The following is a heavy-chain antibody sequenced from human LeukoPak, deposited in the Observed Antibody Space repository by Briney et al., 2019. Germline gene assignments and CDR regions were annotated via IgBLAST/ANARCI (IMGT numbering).Heavy chain of an antibody. V-gene: IGHV3-21*01. D-gene: IGHD3-22*01. CDR3: ARDYYYDSSGYTPAGDAFDI. CDR2: ISSSSNYI. J-gene: IGHJ3*02. Sequence: GGSLRLSCAASGFTFSSYSMNWVRQAPGKGLEWVSSISSSSNYIYYADSVKGRFTISRDNAKNSLYLQMNSLRAEDSAVYYCARDYYYDSSGYTPAGDAFDIWGQGTMVTVSS. CDR1: GFTFSSYS.